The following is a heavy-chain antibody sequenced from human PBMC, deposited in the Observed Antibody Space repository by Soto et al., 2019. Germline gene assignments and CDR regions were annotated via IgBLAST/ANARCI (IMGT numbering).Heavy chain of an antibody. CDR1: GFALSNYG. Sequence: GGSLRLSCAAPGFALSNYGIHWIRQAPGKGLERVAVMWFDGNKRYYAYSVKGRFTISRDNSKNIMSLQMDSLRAEDSAVYYCARGGYSGTYFVDPFDIWGQETMVTVSS. CDR2: MWFDGNKR. CDR3: ARGGYSGTYFVDPFDI. J-gene: IGHJ3*02. D-gene: IGHD1-26*01. V-gene: IGHV3-33*01.